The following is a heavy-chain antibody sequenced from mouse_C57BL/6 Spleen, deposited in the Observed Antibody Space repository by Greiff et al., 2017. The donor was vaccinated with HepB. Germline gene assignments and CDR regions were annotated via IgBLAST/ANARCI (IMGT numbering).Heavy chain of an antibody. CDR2: IDPNSGGT. D-gene: IGHD1-1*01. CDR3: ARQNYGSSYPHYYAMDY. CDR1: GYTFTSYW. Sequence: QVQLQQPGAELVKPGASVKLSCKASGYTFTSYWMHWVKQRPGRGLEWIGRIDPNSGGTKYNEKFKRKATLTVDKPSSTAYMQLSSLTAEDSAVYDCARQNYGSSYPHYYAMDYWGQGTSVTVSS. V-gene: IGHV1-72*01. J-gene: IGHJ4*01.